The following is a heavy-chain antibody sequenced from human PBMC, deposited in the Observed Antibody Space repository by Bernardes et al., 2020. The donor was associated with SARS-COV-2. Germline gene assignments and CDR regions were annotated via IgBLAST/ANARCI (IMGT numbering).Heavy chain of an antibody. D-gene: IGHD3-3*01. Sequence: SGPTLLKPTQTLTLTCTFSGFPLDTNEMCVSWVRQPPGKAPEWLALIAWDNDKYYSKSLETRLSISKDTFKNQVVLKMTNMDPVDTATYYCARSFFRSGWNAIDSWGQGTLVTVSS. CDR1: GFPLDTNEMC. CDR2: IAWDNDK. J-gene: IGHJ4*02. CDR3: ARSFFRSGWNAIDS. V-gene: IGHV2-70*18.